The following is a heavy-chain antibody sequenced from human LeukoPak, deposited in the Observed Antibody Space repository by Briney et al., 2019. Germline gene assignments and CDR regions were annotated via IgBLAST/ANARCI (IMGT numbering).Heavy chain of an antibody. D-gene: IGHD2-2*01. J-gene: IGHJ4*02. CDR2: IIPIFGTA. CDR3: ARGSGYCSSTSCYDFDY. V-gene: IGHV1-69*13. Sequence: SVKVSCKASGGTFSSYAISWVRQAPGQGLGWMGGIIPIFGTANYAQKFQGRVTITADESTSTAYMELSSLRSEDTAVYYCARGSGYCSSTSCYDFDYWGQGTLVTVSS. CDR1: GGTFSSYA.